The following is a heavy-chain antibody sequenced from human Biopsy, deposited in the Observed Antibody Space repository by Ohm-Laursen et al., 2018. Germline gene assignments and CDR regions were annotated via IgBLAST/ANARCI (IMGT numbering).Heavy chain of an antibody. CDR3: AREDYYTWFDP. J-gene: IGHJ5*02. D-gene: IGHD2/OR15-2a*01. Sequence: TLSLTRTVSGGSINGGSYYWSWLRQPPGKGLEWVGYIYYSGNTHYNPSLKSRVTMSIDTSKNQFSLRLSSVTSADTAVYYCAREDYYTWFDPWGQGTLVTVSS. V-gene: IGHV4-61*01. CDR1: GGSINGGSYY. CDR2: IYYSGNT.